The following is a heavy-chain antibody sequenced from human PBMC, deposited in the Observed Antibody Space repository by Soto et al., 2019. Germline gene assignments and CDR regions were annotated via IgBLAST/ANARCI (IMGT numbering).Heavy chain of an antibody. J-gene: IGHJ4*02. D-gene: IGHD1-7*01. V-gene: IGHV3-23*01. CDR1: GFTIRTYG. CDR2: INPDGSST. CDR3: ARDNWNSY. Sequence: EVQLLESGGGLVQPGGSLRLSCEASGFTIRTYGMSWVRQAPGKGLEWVSGINPDGSSTTYADSVKGRFTISRDNSKNTVYLQMNGLGAEDTAIYYCARDNWNSYWGQGALVTVSS.